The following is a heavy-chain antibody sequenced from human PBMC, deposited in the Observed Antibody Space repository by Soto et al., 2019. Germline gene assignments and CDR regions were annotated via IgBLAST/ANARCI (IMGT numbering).Heavy chain of an antibody. J-gene: IGHJ6*02. Sequence: QVRLQESGPGLVKPSETLSLTCTVSGGSITSITNHYCSWIRQPPGKGLDWIGYISYSGHTSYNPALTSRVHLSVDTSKNQGSLHLASVTAADTAVYYCATQGFGTVHGLVDVWGQGTTVTVSS. CDR1: GGSITSITNHY. D-gene: IGHD1-7*01. CDR2: ISYSGHT. CDR3: ATQGFGTVHGLVDV. V-gene: IGHV4-59*08.